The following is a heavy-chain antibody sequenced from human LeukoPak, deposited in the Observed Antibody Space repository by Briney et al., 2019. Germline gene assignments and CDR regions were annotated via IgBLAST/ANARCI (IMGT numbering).Heavy chain of an antibody. CDR2: ISYDGSNK. CDR3: AKDDCSSTSCYVNKAFDI. CDR1: GFTFSSYG. V-gene: IGHV3-30*18. D-gene: IGHD2-2*01. Sequence: GGSLRLSCAASGFTFSSYGMHWVRQAPGKGLEWVAVISYDGSNKYYADSVKGRLTISRDNSKNTLYPQMNSLRAEDTAVYYCAKDDCSSTSCYVNKAFDIWGQGTMVTVSS. J-gene: IGHJ3*02.